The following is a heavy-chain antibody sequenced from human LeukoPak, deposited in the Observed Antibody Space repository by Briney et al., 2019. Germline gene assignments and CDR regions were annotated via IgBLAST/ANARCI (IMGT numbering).Heavy chain of an antibody. J-gene: IGHJ6*03. V-gene: IGHV3-23*01. D-gene: IGHD3-10*01. CDR1: GFTFSSYA. CDR3: AKTSLRGVIISYMDV. CDR2: ISGSGGST. Sequence: GGSLRLSCAASGFTFSSYAMHWVRQAPGKGLEWVSAISGSGGSTYYADSVKGRFTISRDNSKNTLYLQMNSLRAEDTAVYYCAKTSLRGVIISYMDVWGKGTTVTISS.